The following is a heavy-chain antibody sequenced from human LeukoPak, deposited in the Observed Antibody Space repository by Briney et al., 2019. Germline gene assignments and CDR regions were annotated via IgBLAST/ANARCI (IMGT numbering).Heavy chain of an antibody. CDR3: AKTGGPWD. J-gene: IGHJ4*02. Sequence: GRSLRLSCAASGFTFGSSFMAWVRQAPGKGLEWVSVIFSDGTTYYTDSVKGRFTISRDNSKNTLYLQLNSLRAEDTAVYYCAKTGGPWDWGQGTLVTVSS. CDR2: IFSDGTT. V-gene: IGHV3-53*01. CDR1: GFTFGSSF. D-gene: IGHD7-27*01.